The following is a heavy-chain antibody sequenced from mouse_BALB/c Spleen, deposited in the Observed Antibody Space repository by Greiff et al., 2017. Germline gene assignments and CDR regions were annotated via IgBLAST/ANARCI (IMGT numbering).Heavy chain of an antibody. CDR2: ISNGGGST. J-gene: IGHJ3*01. Sequence: EVKVVESGGGLVQPGGSLKLSCAASGFTFSSYTMSWVRQTPEKRLEWVAYISNGGGSTYYPDTVKGRFTISRDNAKNTLYLQMSSLKSEDTAMYYCARHDYGSSAWFAYWGQGTLVTVSA. D-gene: IGHD1-1*01. CDR1: GFTFSSYT. V-gene: IGHV5-12-2*01. CDR3: ARHDYGSSAWFAY.